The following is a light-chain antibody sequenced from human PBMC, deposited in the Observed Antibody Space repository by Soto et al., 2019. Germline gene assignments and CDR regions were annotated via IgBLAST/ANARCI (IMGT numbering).Light chain of an antibody. Sequence: EIVLTHSPATLSLSPGERATLSCRASQSITNYVGWYQQKPGQAPRLLIYATSNRATGIPARFSGSGSGTDFTLTISSLEPEDFSVYYCQQRYSWPVTFGQGTRLEIK. CDR1: QSITNY. V-gene: IGKV3-11*01. CDR2: ATS. CDR3: QQRYSWPVT. J-gene: IGKJ5*01.